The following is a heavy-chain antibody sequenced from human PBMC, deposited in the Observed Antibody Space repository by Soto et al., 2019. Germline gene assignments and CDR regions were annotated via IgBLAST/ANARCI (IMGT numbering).Heavy chain of an antibody. Sequence: ASVKVSCKASGYTFTEYYFYWVRQAPGQGHEWLGGINPRTGDTNQAQKFQGRVTMTRDMSLTTAYMELHRLTSDDTAVDYCARAPIGGGAPYYFDSRDKGPLFTVSS. D-gene: IGHD3-16*01. V-gene: IGHV1-2*02. J-gene: IGHJ4*02. CDR2: INPRTGDT. CDR1: GYTFTEYY. CDR3: ARAPIGGGAPYYFDS.